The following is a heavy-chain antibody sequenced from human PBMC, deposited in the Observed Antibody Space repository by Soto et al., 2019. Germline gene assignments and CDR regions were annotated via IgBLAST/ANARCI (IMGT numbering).Heavy chain of an antibody. Sequence: SETLSLTCTVSGVSISSYYWSWIRQPPGKGLEWIGYIYYSGSTNYNPSLKSRVTISVDTSKNQFSLKLSSVTAADTAVYYCARGGHYYGSGSYYNFDYWGQGTLVTVSS. V-gene: IGHV4-59*01. CDR3: ARGGHYYGSGSYYNFDY. D-gene: IGHD3-10*01. J-gene: IGHJ4*02. CDR1: GVSISSYY. CDR2: IYYSGST.